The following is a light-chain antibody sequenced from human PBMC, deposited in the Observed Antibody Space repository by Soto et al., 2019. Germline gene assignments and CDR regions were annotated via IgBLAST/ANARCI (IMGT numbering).Light chain of an antibody. CDR3: QSYDSSLSAQGV. CDR1: SSNIGAGYD. J-gene: IGLJ2*01. V-gene: IGLV1-40*01. Sequence: QSVLTQPPSVSGAPGQRVTISCTGSSSNIGAGYDVHWYQQLPGTAPKLLIYGNSNRPSGVPDRFSGSKSGTSASQAITGLQAEDEADYYCQSYDSSLSAQGVFGGGTKLTVL. CDR2: GNS.